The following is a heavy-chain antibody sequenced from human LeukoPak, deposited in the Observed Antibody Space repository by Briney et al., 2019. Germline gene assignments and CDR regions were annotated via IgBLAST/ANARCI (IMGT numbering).Heavy chain of an antibody. D-gene: IGHD1-26*01. V-gene: IGHV3-23*01. Sequence: GGSLRLSCAASGFTFSSYAMGWVRQAPGKGLEWVSAISGSGGSTYYADSVKGRFTISRDNSKNTLYLQMNSLRAEDTAVYYCAKVESGSYSGGSYYFDYWGQGTLVTVSS. CDR1: GFTFSSYA. J-gene: IGHJ4*02. CDR3: AKVESGSYSGGSYYFDY. CDR2: ISGSGGST.